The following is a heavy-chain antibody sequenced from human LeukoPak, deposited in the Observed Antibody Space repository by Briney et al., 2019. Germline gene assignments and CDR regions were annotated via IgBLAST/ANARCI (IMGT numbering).Heavy chain of an antibody. CDR2: IYYSGST. CDR1: GFSLSTSGVG. J-gene: IGHJ5*02. Sequence: SGPTLVNPTQTLTLTCTFSGFSLSTSGVGVGWIRQPPGKGLEWIGYIYYSGSTYYNPSLKSRVTISVDTSKNQFSLKLSSVTAADTAVYYCARGPYFFWSGNNWFDPWGQGTLVTVSS. V-gene: IGHV4-30-4*08. D-gene: IGHD3-3*01. CDR3: ARGPYFFWSGNNWFDP.